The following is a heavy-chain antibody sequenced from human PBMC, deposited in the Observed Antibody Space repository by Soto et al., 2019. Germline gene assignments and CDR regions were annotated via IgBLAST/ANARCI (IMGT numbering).Heavy chain of an antibody. V-gene: IGHV3-7*03. D-gene: IGHD3-16*02. CDR1: GFILRNYW. Sequence: EVQLVESGGGLVQPGGSLRLSCADSGFILRNYWMSWVRQAPGMGLQWVASIKEDGSEKYYVDPVKGRFTISRENAKSSLYLQINSLRAEDTAVYYCARYRSLAPWGQGILVTVSS. CDR3: ARYRSLAP. J-gene: IGHJ5*02. CDR2: IKEDGSEK.